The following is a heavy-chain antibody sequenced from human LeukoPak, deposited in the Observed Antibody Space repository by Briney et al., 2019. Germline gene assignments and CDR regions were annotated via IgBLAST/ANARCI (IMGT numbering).Heavy chain of an antibody. V-gene: IGHV1-18*01. CDR1: GYTFTSYG. CDR3: ARGSIRYFDWSLDY. D-gene: IGHD3-9*01. Sequence: ASVKVSCKDSGYTFTSYGISWVRQAPGQGLEWMGWISAYNGNTNYAQKLQGRVTMTTDTSTSTAYMELRSLRSDDTAVYYCARGSIRYFDWSLDYWGQGTLVTVSS. J-gene: IGHJ4*02. CDR2: ISAYNGNT.